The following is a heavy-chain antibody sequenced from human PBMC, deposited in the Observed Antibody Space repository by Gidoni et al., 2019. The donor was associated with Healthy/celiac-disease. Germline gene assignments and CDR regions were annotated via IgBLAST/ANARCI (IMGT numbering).Heavy chain of an antibody. V-gene: IGHV3-23*01. CDR3: AKDRRYYYDSSGYYLT. CDR1: GFTFSSYA. CDR2: ISGSGGST. D-gene: IGHD3-22*01. Sequence: EVQLLESGGGLVQPGGSLRLSCAASGFTFSSYAMSWVRQAPGKGLEWVSAISGSGGSTYYADSVKGRFTISRDNSKNTLYLQMNSLRAEDTAVYYCAKDRRYYYDSSGYYLTWGQGTMVTVSS. J-gene: IGHJ3*01.